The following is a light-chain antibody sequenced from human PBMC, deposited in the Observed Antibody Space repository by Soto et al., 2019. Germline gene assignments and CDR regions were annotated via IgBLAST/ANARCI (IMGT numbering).Light chain of an antibody. J-gene: IGKJ1*01. V-gene: IGKV1-5*03. CDR2: KAS. CDR1: QTISSW. CDR3: QHYNSYSEA. Sequence: DIQMTQSPSTLSGSVGDRVTITCRASQTISSWLAWYQQKPGKAPKLLIYKASTLKSGVPSRFSGNGSGTEFTLTISSLQPDDFATYYCQHYNSYSEAFGQGTTVDIK.